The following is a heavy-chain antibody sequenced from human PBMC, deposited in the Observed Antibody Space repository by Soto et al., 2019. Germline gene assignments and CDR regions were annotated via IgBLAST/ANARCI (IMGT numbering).Heavy chain of an antibody. Sequence: SETLSLTCAVYGGSFSCYYWSWIRQPPGKGLEWIGEINHSGSTNYNPSLKSRVTISVDTSKNQFSLKLSSVTAADTAVYYCARGPPXYYDFWSGYPTRGYFDYWGQGTLVTVSS. CDR3: ARGPPXYYDFWSGYPTRGYFDY. CDR1: GGSFSCYY. J-gene: IGHJ4*02. D-gene: IGHD3-3*01. V-gene: IGHV4-34*01. CDR2: INHSGST.